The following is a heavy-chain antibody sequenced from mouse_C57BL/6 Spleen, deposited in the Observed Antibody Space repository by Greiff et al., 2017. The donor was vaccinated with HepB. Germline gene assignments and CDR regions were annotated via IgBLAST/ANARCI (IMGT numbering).Heavy chain of an antibody. J-gene: IGHJ3*01. V-gene: IGHV1-15*01. CDR1: GYTFTDYE. CDR3: TRSGDGYDEDWFAY. Sequence: VQLQQSGAELVRPGASVTLSCKASGYTFTDYEMHWVKQTPVHGLEWIGAIDPETGGTAYNQKFKGKAILTADKSSSTAYMELRSLTSEDSAVYYCTRSGDGYDEDWFAYWGQGTLVTVSA. D-gene: IGHD2-2*01. CDR2: IDPETGGT.